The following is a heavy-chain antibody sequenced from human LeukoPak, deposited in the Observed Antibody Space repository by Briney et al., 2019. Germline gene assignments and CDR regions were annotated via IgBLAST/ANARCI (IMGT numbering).Heavy chain of an antibody. CDR1: GYIFTDYY. D-gene: IGHD1-1*01. Sequence: ASVKVSCKASGYIFTDYYVYWVRQAPGQGLEWMGWINPNSGDTNYAQKFQGRVTMTRDTSISTAYMELSSLRSDDTAMYYCARMWSTTTSGWNWFDPWGQGTLVTVSS. CDR3: ARMWSTTTSGWNWFDP. CDR2: INPNSGDT. V-gene: IGHV1-2*02. J-gene: IGHJ5*02.